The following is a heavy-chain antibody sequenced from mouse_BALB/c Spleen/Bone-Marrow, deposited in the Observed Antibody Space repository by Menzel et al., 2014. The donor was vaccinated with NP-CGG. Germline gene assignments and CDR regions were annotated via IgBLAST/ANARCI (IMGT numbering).Heavy chain of an antibody. CDR3: ARRGITRLLDY. CDR1: GFTFSSYA. Sequence: EVQLVESGGGLVKPGGSLNLSCAAYGFTFSSYAMSWVRQTPGKRLERVATISRGGSYTYYPGTVKGRFPIPRGNAKNTMYLQMHSLRSADTAMYYCARRGITRLLDYWGQGPTLTVSS. CDR2: ISRGGSYT. D-gene: IGHD2-4*01. V-gene: IGHV5-9-3*01. J-gene: IGHJ2*01.